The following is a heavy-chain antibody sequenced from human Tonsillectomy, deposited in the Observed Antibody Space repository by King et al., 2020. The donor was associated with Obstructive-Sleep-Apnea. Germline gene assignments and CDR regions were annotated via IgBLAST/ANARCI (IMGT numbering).Heavy chain of an antibody. CDR3: AVIAARPG. D-gene: IGHD6-6*01. CDR1: GFTFSSYS. V-gene: IGHV3-48*04. CDR2: ISSSSSTI. J-gene: IGHJ4*02. Sequence: VQLVESGGGLVQPGGSLRLSCAASGFTFSSYSMNWVRQAPGKGLEWVSYISSSSSTIYYADSVKGRFTISRDNAKNSLYLQMNSLRAEDTAVYYCAVIAARPGWGQGTLVTVSS.